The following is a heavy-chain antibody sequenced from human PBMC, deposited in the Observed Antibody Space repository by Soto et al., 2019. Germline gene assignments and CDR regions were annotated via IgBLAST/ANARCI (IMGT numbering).Heavy chain of an antibody. V-gene: IGHV3-33*01. D-gene: IGHD6-13*01. CDR3: ARDLAQHSSSWYYFDY. Sequence: GGSLRLSCAASGFTFSSYGMHWVRQAPGKGLEWVAVIWYDVSNKYYADSVKGRFTISRDNSKNTLYLQMNSLRAEDTAVYYCARDLAQHSSSWYYFDYPGQGTLVTVSS. CDR2: IWYDVSNK. J-gene: IGHJ4*02. CDR1: GFTFSSYG.